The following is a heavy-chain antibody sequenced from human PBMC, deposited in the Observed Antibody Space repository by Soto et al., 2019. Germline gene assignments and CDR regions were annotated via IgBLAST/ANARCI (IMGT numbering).Heavy chain of an antibody. CDR1: GYRFTAYY. CDR3: ARDGNFAFLGYSVAFDF. D-gene: IGHD5-18*01. V-gene: IGHV1-2*06. Sequence: QVQLVQSGAEVKKPGASVRVSCEASGYRFTAYYIHWVRQAPGQGLEWMGRLNLDTGGTTYAQKFQGTVSMTRETSISTAYMEVSSLNSDHTAMYYCARDGNFAFLGYSVAFDFWGQGTLVTVSS. J-gene: IGHJ4*02. CDR2: LNLDTGGT.